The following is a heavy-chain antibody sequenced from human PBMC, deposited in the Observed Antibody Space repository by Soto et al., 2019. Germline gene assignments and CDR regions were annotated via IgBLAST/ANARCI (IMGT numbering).Heavy chain of an antibody. CDR3: TTLDGDYPASAWYYYYVMDV. J-gene: IGHJ6*02. D-gene: IGHD4-17*01. CDR1: GFTFSNAW. V-gene: IGHV3-15*07. Sequence: EVQLAESGGGLVKPGGSLRLSCAASGFTFSNAWMNWVRQAPGKGLEWVGRIKSKTDGGTTDYAAPVKGRFTISRDNSKNARYLQMNSLKTEDTAVYYCTTLDGDYPASAWYYYYVMDVWGQGTTVTVSS. CDR2: IKSKTDGGTT.